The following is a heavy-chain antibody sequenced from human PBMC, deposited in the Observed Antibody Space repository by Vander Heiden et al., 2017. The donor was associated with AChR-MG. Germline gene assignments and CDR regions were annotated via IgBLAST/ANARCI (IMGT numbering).Heavy chain of an antibody. V-gene: IGHV3-9*01. Sequence: EVQLVESGGGLVQPGRSLRLSCAASGFTFDDYAMHWVRQAPGKGLEWVSGISWNSGSIGYADSVKGRVTISRDNAKNSLYLQMNSLRAEDTALYYCAKDTYYDGWSGERDAFDIWGQGTMVTVSS. CDR3: AKDTYYDGWSGERDAFDI. J-gene: IGHJ3*02. CDR1: GFTFDDYA. CDR2: ISWNSGSI. D-gene: IGHD3-3*01.